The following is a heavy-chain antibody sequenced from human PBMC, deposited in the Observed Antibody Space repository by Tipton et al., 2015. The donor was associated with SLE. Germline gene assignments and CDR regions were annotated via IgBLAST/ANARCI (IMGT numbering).Heavy chain of an antibody. D-gene: IGHD6-6*01. CDR1: GGSFSAFY. Sequence: TLSLTCAVYGGSFSAFYWSWIRQPPGKGLEWIGEISHSGSTNCNPSLKSRVTISVDTSKNQFSLKLSSVTAADTAVYYCARGRGAARPGYWGQGTLVTVSS. J-gene: IGHJ4*02. CDR2: ISHSGST. V-gene: IGHV4-34*01. CDR3: ARGRGAARPGY.